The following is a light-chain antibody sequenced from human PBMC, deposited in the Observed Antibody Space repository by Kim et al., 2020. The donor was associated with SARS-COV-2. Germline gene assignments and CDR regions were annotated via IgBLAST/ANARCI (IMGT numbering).Light chain of an antibody. CDR2: SNT. Sequence: GQGVTISCSGSNSNIGSNAVHWYQQLPGTAPTLLMSSNTQRPSGVPDRFSGSKSGTSASLAISGLQSEDEADCYCATWDDSLIGYVFGTGTKVTVL. CDR3: ATWDDSLIGYV. CDR1: NSNIGSNA. V-gene: IGLV1-44*01. J-gene: IGLJ1*01.